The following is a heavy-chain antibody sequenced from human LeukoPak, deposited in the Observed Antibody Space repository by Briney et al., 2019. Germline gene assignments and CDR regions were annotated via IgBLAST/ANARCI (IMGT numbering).Heavy chain of an antibody. V-gene: IGHV3-21*01. CDR1: GFTFSSYS. CDR3: ARHGGIVGATVDFDY. J-gene: IGHJ4*02. CDR2: ISSSSSYI. Sequence: PGGSLRLSCAASGFTFSSYSMNWVRQAPGKGLEWVSSISSSSSYIYYADSVKGRFTISRDNAKNSLYLQMNSLRAEDTAVYYCARHGGIVGATVDFDYWGQGTLVTVSS. D-gene: IGHD1-26*01.